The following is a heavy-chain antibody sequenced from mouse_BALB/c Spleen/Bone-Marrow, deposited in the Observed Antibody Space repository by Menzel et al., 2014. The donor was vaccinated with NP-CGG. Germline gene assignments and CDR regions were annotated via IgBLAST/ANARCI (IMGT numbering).Heavy chain of an antibody. V-gene: IGHV5-17*02. Sequence: EVQVVESGGGLVQSGGSRKLSCAASGFTFSSFGMHWVRQAPEKGLEWVAYISNGSSTIYYADTVKGRFTISRGNPKNTLFLQMTSLRPEDTAMYYCARKGAMITHYYAMDYWGQGTSVTVSS. CDR1: GFTFSSFG. CDR2: ISNGSSTI. CDR3: ARKGAMITHYYAMDY. J-gene: IGHJ4*01. D-gene: IGHD2-4*01.